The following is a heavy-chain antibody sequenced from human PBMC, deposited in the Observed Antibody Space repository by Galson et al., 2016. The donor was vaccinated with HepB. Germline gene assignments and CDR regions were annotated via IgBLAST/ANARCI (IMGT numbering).Heavy chain of an antibody. J-gene: IGHJ4*02. D-gene: IGHD6-13*01. V-gene: IGHV6-1*01. CDR1: GDSASSDSAA. Sequence: CAISGDSASSDSAAWNWIRQSPSRGLEWLGRTYYRSKWYNDYAVSVKSRITINPDTSKNQFSQQLNSVTPEDAAVYYCARESQQLYYFDYWAQGTLVTVSS. CDR3: ARESQQLYYFDY. CDR2: TYYRSKWYN.